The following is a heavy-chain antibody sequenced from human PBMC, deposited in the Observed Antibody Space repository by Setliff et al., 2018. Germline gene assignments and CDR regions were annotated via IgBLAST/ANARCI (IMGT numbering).Heavy chain of an antibody. V-gene: IGHV1-69*13. Sequence: SVKVSCKASGDTFSTFPISWVRQAPGQGLEWMGGIIPMFGTNYAQKFQGRVTITADESTSTAYMELRSLTSEDTAVYYCVRARTTNYDFWSGLNAFDIWGQGTMVTVSS. CDR3: VRARTTNYDFWSGLNAFDI. D-gene: IGHD3-3*01. J-gene: IGHJ3*02. CDR2: IIPMFGT. CDR1: GDTFSTFP.